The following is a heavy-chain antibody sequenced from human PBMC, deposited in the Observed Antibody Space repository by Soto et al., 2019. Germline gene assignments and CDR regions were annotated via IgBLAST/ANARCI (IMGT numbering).Heavy chain of an antibody. Sequence: KASETLSLTCTLSGGSICRGGSYCSWIRHHPRKGLEWIGYFYYSGSTYYNPSLKSRVTISVDTSKNQFSLKLSSVTAADTAVYYCARGSLLRFLEWSFDYWGQGTLVTVSS. CDR1: GGSICRGGSY. J-gene: IGHJ4*02. CDR3: ARGSLLRFLEWSFDY. D-gene: IGHD3-3*01. V-gene: IGHV4-31*03. CDR2: FYYSGST.